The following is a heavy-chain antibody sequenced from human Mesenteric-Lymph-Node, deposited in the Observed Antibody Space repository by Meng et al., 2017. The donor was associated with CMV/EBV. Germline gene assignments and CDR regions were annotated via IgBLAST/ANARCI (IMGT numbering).Heavy chain of an antibody. J-gene: IGHJ4*02. CDR3: AKVSSRTAVAGKPLDY. Sequence: GESLKISCAASGFTVSSNYMSWVRQAPGKGLEWVSAISGSGGSTYYADSVKGRFTISRDNSKNTLYLQMNSLRAEDTAVYYCAKVSSRTAVAGKPLDYWGQGTLVTVSS. V-gene: IGHV3-23*01. CDR1: GFTVSSNY. CDR2: ISGSGGST. D-gene: IGHD6-19*01.